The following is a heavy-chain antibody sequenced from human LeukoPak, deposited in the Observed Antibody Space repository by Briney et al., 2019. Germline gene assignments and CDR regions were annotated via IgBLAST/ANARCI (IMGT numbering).Heavy chain of an antibody. D-gene: IGHD5-12*01. CDR2: IYYTGST. CDR1: GGSITSSSYY. J-gene: IGHJ4*02. Sequence: SETLSLTCTVSGGSITSSSYYWGWIRQPPGKGLEWIGSIYYTGSTFYNPSLKSRVTISVDTSKNQFSLKLSSVTAADTAVYYCATFDYYSGYGKIRNWGQGTLVTVSS. CDR3: ATFDYYSGYGKIRN. V-gene: IGHV4-39*01.